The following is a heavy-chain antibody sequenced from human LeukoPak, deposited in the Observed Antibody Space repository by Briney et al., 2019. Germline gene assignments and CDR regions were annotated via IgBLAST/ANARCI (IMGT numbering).Heavy chain of an antibody. J-gene: IGHJ4*02. Sequence: GGSLRLSCAASGFTFSTYSMSWVRQAPGKGLEWVSGISGSGGSTYYADSVKGRFTISRDNFKNTLDLQMNSLRAEDTAVYYCAKDQGDISGYLIGDFDYWGQGVLVTVSS. D-gene: IGHD3-22*01. CDR2: ISGSGGST. CDR3: AKDQGDISGYLIGDFDY. V-gene: IGHV3-23*01. CDR1: GFTFSTYS.